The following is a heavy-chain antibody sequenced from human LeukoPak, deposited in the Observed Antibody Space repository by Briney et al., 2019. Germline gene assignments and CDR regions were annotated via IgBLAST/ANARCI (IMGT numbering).Heavy chain of an antibody. D-gene: IGHD4-17*01. J-gene: IGHJ5*02. Sequence: SETLSLTCTVSGGSISSYYWSWIRQPAGKGLEWIGRTYTSGSTNYNPSLKSRVTMSVDTSKNQFSLKLSSVTAADTAVYYCARGPHDYGDYVWFDPWGQGTLVTVSS. CDR1: GGSISSYY. CDR3: ARGPHDYGDYVWFDP. V-gene: IGHV4-4*07. CDR2: TYTSGST.